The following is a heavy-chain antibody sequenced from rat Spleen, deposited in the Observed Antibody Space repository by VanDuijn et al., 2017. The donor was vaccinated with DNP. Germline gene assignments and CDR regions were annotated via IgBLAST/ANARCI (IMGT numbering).Heavy chain of an antibody. V-gene: IGHV5S23*01. J-gene: IGHJ1*01. CDR2: IKTDGGST. CDR3: ARHGRVTTVATYWYFDF. Sequence: EVQLVESGGGLVQPGRSLKLSCAASGFTFSSYWMYWIRQAPGKGLEWVASIKTDGGSTYYSDSVKGRFTISRDNAKSTLYLQMDGLRSEDTATYYCARHGRVTTVATYWYFDFWGPGTMVTVSS. CDR1: GFTFSSYW. D-gene: IGHD1-3*01.